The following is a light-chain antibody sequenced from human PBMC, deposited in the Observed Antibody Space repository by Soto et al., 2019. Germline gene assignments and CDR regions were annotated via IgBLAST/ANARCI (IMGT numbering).Light chain of an antibody. V-gene: IGKV3-20*01. CDR3: QQYATSPHT. Sequence: EIVLTQSPVTLSLSPGESATLSCRASQSVSSSQVAWYQQKPGQAPRLLIYGASSRATGIPDRFSGVGSETDFTLTINRLEPEAFAVYYCQQYATSPHTFGQGTKLEIK. CDR1: QSVSSSQ. J-gene: IGKJ2*01. CDR2: GAS.